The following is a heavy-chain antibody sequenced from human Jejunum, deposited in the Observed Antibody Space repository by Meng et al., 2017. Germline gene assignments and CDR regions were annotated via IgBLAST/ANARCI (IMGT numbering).Heavy chain of an antibody. CDR1: AYSTSCGYS. CDR3: ARTRYHSGSGYFEFGY. CDR2: IFHSGTT. V-gene: IGHV4-38-2*01. J-gene: IGHJ4*02. D-gene: IGHD3-22*01. Sequence: QESGSVMMTPQHSLPITCAVAAYSTSCGYSWAGIRPSQGKGLEWIARIFHSGTTDTNRSLKSRVTISVDTSKNQFSLKLTSVTAADTAVYYCARTRYHSGSGYFEFGYWGQGTLVTAPQ.